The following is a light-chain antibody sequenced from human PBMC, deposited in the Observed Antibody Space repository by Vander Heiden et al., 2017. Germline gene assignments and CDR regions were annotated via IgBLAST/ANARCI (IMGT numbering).Light chain of an antibody. CDR2: DVS. V-gene: IGLV2-14*03. CDR1: SSDIGTSNF. Sequence: SALTQPASVSGSPGQSITISCTGTSSDIGTSNFVSWYQQHPGKAPKLMIYDVSDRPSGVSERFSGSKSGNTASLTISGLQAEDEADYYGSSYTSSTTVVFGGGTTLTVL. CDR3: SSYTSSTTVV. J-gene: IGLJ3*02.